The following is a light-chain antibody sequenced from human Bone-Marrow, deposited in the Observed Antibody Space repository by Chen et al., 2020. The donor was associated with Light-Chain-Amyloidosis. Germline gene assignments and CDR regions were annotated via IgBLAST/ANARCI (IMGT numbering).Light chain of an antibody. CDR2: RDT. CDR1: DLPTKY. Sequence: SYELTQPPSVSVSPGQTDRITCSGDDLPTKYAYWYQQKPGQAPVLVIHRDTERPSGISERFSGSSSGTTATLTISGVQAEDEADYNCQSADSSGTYEVIFGGGTKLTVL. V-gene: IGLV3-25*03. CDR3: QSADSSGTYEVI. J-gene: IGLJ2*01.